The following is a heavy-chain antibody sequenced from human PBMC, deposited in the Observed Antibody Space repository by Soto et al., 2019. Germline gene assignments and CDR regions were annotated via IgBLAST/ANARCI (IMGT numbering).Heavy chain of an antibody. J-gene: IGHJ4*02. CDR1: GGSISSGDYY. Sequence: QVQLQESGPGLVKPSQTLSLTCTVSGGSISSGDYYWSWIRQPPGKGLEWIGYLYYSGSTYYNPSRKSRVTISVDTSKNQFSLKLSSVTAAATAVYYCARVGGFGATTIDYWGQGTLVTVSS. V-gene: IGHV4-30-4*01. D-gene: IGHD3-10*01. CDR3: ARVGGFGATTIDY. CDR2: LYYSGST.